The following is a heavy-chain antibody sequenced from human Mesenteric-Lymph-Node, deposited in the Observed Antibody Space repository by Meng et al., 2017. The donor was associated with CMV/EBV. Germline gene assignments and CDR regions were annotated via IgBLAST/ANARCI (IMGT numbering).Heavy chain of an antibody. V-gene: IGHV3-53*01. CDR2: IYDSGVT. D-gene: IGHD2/OR15-2a*01. CDR1: GFTVSSNY. J-gene: IGHJ4*02. Sequence: SLKISCAASGFTVSSNYLSWVRQAPGEGLEWVSVIYDSGVTDYANSVKGRFTISRDNSKNTVYLQMNSLRAEDTAMYYCVKGILGGNLGDYWGQGTLVTVSS. CDR3: VKGILGGNLGDY.